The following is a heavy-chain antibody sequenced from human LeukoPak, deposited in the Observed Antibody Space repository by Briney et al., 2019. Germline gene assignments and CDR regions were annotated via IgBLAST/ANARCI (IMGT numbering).Heavy chain of an antibody. Sequence: PGGSLRLSCAASGFTFSSYSMNWVRQAPGKGLEWVSSISSSSSYIYYADSVKGRFTISRDNAKNSLYLQMNSLRAEDTAVYYCGSVAAGTRDFDYWGQGTLVTVSS. CDR1: GFTFSSYS. J-gene: IGHJ4*02. CDR3: GSVAAGTRDFDY. CDR2: ISSSSSYI. D-gene: IGHD6-13*01. V-gene: IGHV3-21*01.